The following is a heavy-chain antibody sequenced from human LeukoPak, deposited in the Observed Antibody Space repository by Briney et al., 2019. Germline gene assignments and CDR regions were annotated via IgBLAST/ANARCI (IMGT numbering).Heavy chain of an antibody. Sequence: GGSLRLSCTASGFTFSTSGMHWVRQAPGKGLEWVAFIPSDGSIKYYADSVKGRFTISRDNSKNTMYLQMNSLRTEDTAVYSCAKVGSGWYGVGYWGQGTLVTVSS. CDR2: IPSDGSIK. V-gene: IGHV3-30*02. CDR1: GFTFSTSG. CDR3: AKVGSGWYGVGY. D-gene: IGHD6-19*01. J-gene: IGHJ4*02.